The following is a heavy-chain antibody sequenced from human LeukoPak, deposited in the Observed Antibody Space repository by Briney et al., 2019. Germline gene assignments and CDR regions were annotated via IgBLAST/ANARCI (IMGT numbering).Heavy chain of an antibody. CDR3: AINPGDYEDFDY. J-gene: IGHJ4*02. D-gene: IGHD4-17*01. V-gene: IGHV3-23*01. Sequence: GGSLRLSCAASGFTFSSYAMTWVRQAPGKGLEWVSAISGPGGAPFYADSVKGRFTISRDNSNNMLYLQMNSLRADDTALYYCAINPGDYEDFDYWGQGTLVTVSS. CDR2: ISGPGGAP. CDR1: GFTFSSYA.